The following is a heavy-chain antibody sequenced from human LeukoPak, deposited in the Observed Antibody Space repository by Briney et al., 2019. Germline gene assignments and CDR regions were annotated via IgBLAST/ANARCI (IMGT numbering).Heavy chain of an antibody. CDR2: ISGSGSHT. J-gene: IGHJ4*02. Sequence: GGSLRLSCAASGFSFSGYAMSWVRHAPGKGLEWVSSISGSGSHTYHADSVKGRFTISRDNSKNTLYLQMNSLRAEDTAVYYCAKGISGYYRPFDYWGQGTLVTVSS. CDR1: GFSFSGYA. D-gene: IGHD3-22*01. V-gene: IGHV3-23*01. CDR3: AKGISGYYRPFDY.